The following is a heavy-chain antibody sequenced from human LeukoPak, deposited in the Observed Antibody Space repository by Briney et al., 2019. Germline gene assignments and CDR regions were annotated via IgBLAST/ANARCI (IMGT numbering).Heavy chain of an antibody. Sequence: SETLSLTCTVSGGSISSYYWSWIRQPAGKGLEWIGRIYTSGSTTYNPSLKSRVTMSVDTSKNQFSLKLSSVTAADTVVYYCARDSYYYGSGSHPPDIWGQGTMVTVSS. V-gene: IGHV4-4*07. J-gene: IGHJ3*02. CDR1: GGSISSYY. D-gene: IGHD3-10*01. CDR2: IYTSGST. CDR3: ARDSYYYGSGSHPPDI.